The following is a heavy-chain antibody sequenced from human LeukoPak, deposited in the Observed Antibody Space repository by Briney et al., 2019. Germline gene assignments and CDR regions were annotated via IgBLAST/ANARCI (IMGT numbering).Heavy chain of an antibody. J-gene: IGHJ4*02. V-gene: IGHV3-23*01. D-gene: IGHD3-10*01. CDR1: GFTFSNYA. CDR3: AKIYGSGTYVPDY. Sequence: GSLRLSCAASGFTFSNYAMNWVRQAPGKGLEWVSTISGSGGSTYYADSVKGRFAISRDNSKNTLDLQMNSLRAEDTAVYYCAKIYGSGTYVPDYWGQGTLVTVSS. CDR2: ISGSGGST.